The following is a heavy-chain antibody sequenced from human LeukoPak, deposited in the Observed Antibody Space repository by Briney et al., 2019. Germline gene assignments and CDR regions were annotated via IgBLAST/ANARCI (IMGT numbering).Heavy chain of an antibody. Sequence: GGSLRLSCAASGFTFSSYTMHWVRQAPGKGLEWVTNIKQDGSEKYYVDSVKGRFTISRDNAKNSLYLQMNSLGAEDTAVYYCARATYYDFWSGYSPGDYYYYMDVWGKGTTVTVSS. D-gene: IGHD3-3*01. CDR1: GFTFSSYT. CDR2: IKQDGSEK. CDR3: ARATYYDFWSGYSPGDYYYYMDV. V-gene: IGHV3-7*01. J-gene: IGHJ6*03.